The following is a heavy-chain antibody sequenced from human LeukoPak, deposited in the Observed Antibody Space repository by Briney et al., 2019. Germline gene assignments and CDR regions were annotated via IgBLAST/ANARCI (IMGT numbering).Heavy chain of an antibody. D-gene: IGHD3-10*01. J-gene: IGHJ4*02. CDR3: AREGITMVRGVNGNFDY. Sequence: SQTLSLTCAISGDSVSSNSVAWNWIRQSPSRGLEWLGRTYYRSKWYNDYAVSVKSRITINPDASKNQFSLQLNSVTPEDTAVYYCAREGITMVRGVNGNFDYWGQGTLVTVSS. CDR1: GDSVSSNSVA. V-gene: IGHV6-1*01. CDR2: TYYRSKWYN.